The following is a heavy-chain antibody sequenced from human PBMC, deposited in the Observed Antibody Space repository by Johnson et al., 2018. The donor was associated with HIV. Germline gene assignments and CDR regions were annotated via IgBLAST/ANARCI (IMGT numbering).Heavy chain of an antibody. Sequence: VQLVESGGGLVKPGGSLRLSCAASGFIFSDYYMSWIRQAPGKGLEWVSYISSSGNPIYYADSVKGRFTISRDNAKNSLYLQINSLRAEDTAVYYCARDQGYYDSSGYPDAFDIWGQGTMVTVSS. J-gene: IGHJ3*02. D-gene: IGHD3-22*01. CDR3: ARDQGYYDSSGYPDAFDI. CDR1: GFIFSDYY. CDR2: ISSSGNPI. V-gene: IGHV3-11*04.